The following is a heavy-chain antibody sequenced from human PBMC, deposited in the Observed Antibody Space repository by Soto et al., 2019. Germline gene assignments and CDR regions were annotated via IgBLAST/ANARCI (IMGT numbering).Heavy chain of an antibody. CDR1: GGTFSSYA. V-gene: IGHV1-69*01. J-gene: IGHJ4*02. Sequence: QVQLVQSGAEVKKPGSSVKVSCKASGGTFSSYAISWVRQAPGQGLEWMGGIIPIFGTANYAQKFQGRVTITGDESTSTAYMELSSLRSEDTAVYYCARGGAVGCSGGSCYGIDYWGQGTLVTVSS. CDR2: IIPIFGTA. D-gene: IGHD2-15*01. CDR3: ARGGAVGCSGGSCYGIDY.